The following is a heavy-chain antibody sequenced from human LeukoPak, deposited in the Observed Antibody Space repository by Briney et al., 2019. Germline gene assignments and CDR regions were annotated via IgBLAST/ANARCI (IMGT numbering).Heavy chain of an antibody. CDR2: INPNSGGT. D-gene: IGHD3-10*01. V-gene: IGHV1-2*02. CDR1: GYTFTGYY. J-gene: IGHJ6*02. CDR3: ARLYDGSGSYYKATATGYYYYGMDV. Sequence: ASVKVSCKASGYTFTGYYMHWVRQAPGQGLEWMGWINPNSGGTNYAQKFQGRVTMTRDTSISTAYMELSRLRSDGTAVYYCARLYDGSGSYYKATATGYYYYGMDVWGQGTTVTVSS.